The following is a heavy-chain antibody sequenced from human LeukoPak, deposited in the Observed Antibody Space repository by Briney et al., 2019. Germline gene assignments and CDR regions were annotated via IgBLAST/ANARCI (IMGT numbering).Heavy chain of an antibody. Sequence: GGSLRLSCGASGFTFSSHWMSWVRQAPGEGLEWVANIKLDGSEKYYVDSVKGRFTISRDNAKNSLYLQMNSLRAEDTAVYYCARFPTHYYFDYWGQGTLVTVSS. CDR3: ARFPTHYYFDY. V-gene: IGHV3-7*01. CDR1: GFTFSSHW. J-gene: IGHJ4*02. CDR2: IKLDGSEK.